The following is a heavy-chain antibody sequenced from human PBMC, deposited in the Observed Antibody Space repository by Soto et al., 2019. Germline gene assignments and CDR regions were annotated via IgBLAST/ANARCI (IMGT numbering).Heavy chain of an antibody. J-gene: IGHJ5*02. CDR2: IIPIFGTA. Sequence: SVKVSCKASGGTFSSYAISWVRQAPGQGLEWMGGIIPIFGTANYAQKFRGRVTITADESTSTAYMELSSLRSEDTAVYYCARDRGAVAGTSFDPWRQGTLVTVSS. V-gene: IGHV1-69*13. CDR3: ARDRGAVAGTSFDP. D-gene: IGHD6-19*01. CDR1: GGTFSSYA.